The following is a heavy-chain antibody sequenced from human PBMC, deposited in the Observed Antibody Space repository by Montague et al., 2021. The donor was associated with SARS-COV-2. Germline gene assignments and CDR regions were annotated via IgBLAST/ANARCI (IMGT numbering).Heavy chain of an antibody. V-gene: IGHV4-39*01. D-gene: IGHD4-17*01. CDR2: IYYSGST. CDR1: GGSIRTSSYY. CDR3: AMRGGALDALDI. Sequence: SETLSLTCTVSGGSIRTSSYYWWLIRPPPGKVLDWIGSIYYSGSTYYNPSLKSPVTISVDTSKNQFSLKLSSVTAADTAVYYCAMRGGALDALDIWGQGTMVIVSS. J-gene: IGHJ3*02.